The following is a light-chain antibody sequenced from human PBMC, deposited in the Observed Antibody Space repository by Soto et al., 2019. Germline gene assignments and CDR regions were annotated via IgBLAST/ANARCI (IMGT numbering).Light chain of an antibody. CDR1: QSVSSN. CDR3: QQYNNWPPWT. V-gene: IGKV3-15*01. Sequence: EMVMTQSPATLSVSPGERATLSCRASQSVSSNLAWYQHKPGQAXRLLIYGASTRATGIPARFSGSGSGTEFTLTISSLQSEDFAVYYGQQYNNWPPWTFGQGTKVDIK. CDR2: GAS. J-gene: IGKJ1*01.